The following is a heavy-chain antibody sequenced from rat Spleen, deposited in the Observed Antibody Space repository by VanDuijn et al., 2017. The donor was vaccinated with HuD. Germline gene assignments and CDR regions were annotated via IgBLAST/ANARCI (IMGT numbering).Heavy chain of an antibody. CDR1: GISFSNYD. Sequence: EVQLVESGGGLVQPGRSLKLSCAASGISFSNYDMSWVRQAPTMGLDWVATISSSGDRTFYRDSVKGRFTVSRDNAKSTLYLQVDSLRSEDTATYYCARHGYYDGYYPYFDYWGQGVMVTVSS. CDR2: ISSSGDRT. V-gene: IGHV5-25*01. J-gene: IGHJ2*01. CDR3: ARHGYYDGYYPYFDY. D-gene: IGHD1-12*03.